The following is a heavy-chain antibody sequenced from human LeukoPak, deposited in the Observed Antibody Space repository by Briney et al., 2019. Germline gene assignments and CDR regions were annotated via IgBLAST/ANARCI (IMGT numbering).Heavy chain of an antibody. D-gene: IGHD4-17*01. CDR1: GYTFTGYY. V-gene: IGHV1-2*02. J-gene: IGHJ6*03. CDR3: ARRGGKNYGDYLLYYYYMDV. CDR2: INPNSGGT. Sequence: GASVKVSCKASGYTFTGYYMHWVRQAPGQGLEWMGWINPNSGGTNYAQKFQGRVTMTRDTSISTSYMELNSLRSDDTAMFYCARRGGKNYGDYLLYYYYMDVWGKGTTVTVSS.